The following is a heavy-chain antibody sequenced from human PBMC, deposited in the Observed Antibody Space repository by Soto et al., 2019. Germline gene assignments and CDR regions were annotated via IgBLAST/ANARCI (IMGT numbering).Heavy chain of an antibody. CDR1: GYTFTSYD. V-gene: IGHV1-8*01. CDR3: AGPRYSYGSLDY. D-gene: IGHD5-18*01. Sequence: ASVKVSYKASGYTFTSYDINWVRQATGQGLEWMGWMNPNSGNTGYAQKFQGRVTMTRNTSISTAYMELSSLRSEDTAVYYCAGPRYSYGSLDYWGQGTLVTVSS. CDR2: MNPNSGNT. J-gene: IGHJ4*02.